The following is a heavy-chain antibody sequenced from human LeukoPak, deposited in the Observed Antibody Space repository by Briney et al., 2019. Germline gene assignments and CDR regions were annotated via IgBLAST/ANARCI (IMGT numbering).Heavy chain of an antibody. J-gene: IGHJ4*02. CDR2: IKRHGSET. D-gene: IGHD3-10*01. CDR3: ALNMVGGQIFDF. CDR1: GFTFSDYW. V-gene: IGHV3-7*01. Sequence: PGGSLRLSCAASGFTFSDYWMTWVRQAPGKGLEWVADIKRHGSETHYGDSVKGRFTISRDNAKNSLYLQMNSLRAEDTAVYYCALNMVGGQIFDFWGQGTLVTVSS.